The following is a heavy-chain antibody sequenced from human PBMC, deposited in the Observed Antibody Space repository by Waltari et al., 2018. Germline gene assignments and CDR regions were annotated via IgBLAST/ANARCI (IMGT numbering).Heavy chain of an antibody. CDR3: ARDSEVGAKIGDY. J-gene: IGHJ4*02. Sequence: EVQLVESGGGLVKPGGSLRLSCAASGFTFSSHSLNWVRQAPGKGLEWVSSISSSSSYIYYADSVKGRFTISRDNAKNSLYLQMNSLRAEDTAVYYCARDSEVGAKIGDYWGQGTLVTVSS. CDR1: GFTFSSHS. V-gene: IGHV3-21*01. D-gene: IGHD1-26*01. CDR2: ISSSSSYI.